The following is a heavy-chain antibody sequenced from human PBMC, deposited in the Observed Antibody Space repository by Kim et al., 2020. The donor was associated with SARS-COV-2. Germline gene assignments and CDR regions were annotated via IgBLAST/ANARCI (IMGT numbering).Heavy chain of an antibody. J-gene: IGHJ3*02. CDR3: ARAKLRGDAFDI. V-gene: IGHV5-51*01. Sequence: YSPACQGQVTISADKSISTAYLQWSSLKASDTAMYYCARAKLRGDAFDIWGQGTMVTVSS. D-gene: IGHD1-1*01.